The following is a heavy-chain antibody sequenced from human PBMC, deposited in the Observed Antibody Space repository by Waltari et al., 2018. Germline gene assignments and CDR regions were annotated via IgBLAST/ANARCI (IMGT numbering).Heavy chain of an antibody. V-gene: IGHV4-34*02. D-gene: IGHD3-9*01. CDR1: GGSFSGHF. J-gene: IGHJ3*01. Sequence: QVQLQQGGAGLLKPSETLSLTCTVHGGSFSGHFWPGSRPAPGKGPEWLGEIDHRGSTHYNPSFRSRVTISVDTSKNQFSLQLNSVTAADTALYYCARERSRDFDWLPNVLDVWGLGTLVTVSS. CDR2: IDHRGST. CDR3: ARERSRDFDWLPNVLDV.